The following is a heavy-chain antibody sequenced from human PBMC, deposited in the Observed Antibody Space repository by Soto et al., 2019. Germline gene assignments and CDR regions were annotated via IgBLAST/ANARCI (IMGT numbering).Heavy chain of an antibody. V-gene: IGHV4-4*02. CDR3: AREGTNYGDYGGYYFDY. Sequence: QVQLQESGPGLVKPSGTLSLTCAVSGGSISSSNWWSWVRQPPGKGLEWIGEIYHSGSTNYNPYLRRRVTISVDKSKNQFSLKLSCVTAADTAVYYCAREGTNYGDYGGYYFDYWGQGTLVTVSS. D-gene: IGHD4-17*01. J-gene: IGHJ4*02. CDR2: IYHSGST. CDR1: GGSISSSNW.